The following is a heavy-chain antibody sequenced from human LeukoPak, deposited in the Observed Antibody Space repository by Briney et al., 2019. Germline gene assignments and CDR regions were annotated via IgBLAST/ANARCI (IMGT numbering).Heavy chain of an antibody. J-gene: IGHJ5*02. V-gene: IGHV3-21*01. CDR2: ISSSSSYI. CDR3: ARAVTARGYYDSSGYYPTGGFDP. Sequence: GGSLRLSCAASGFTFSNYWMHWVRQVPREGLEWVSSISSSSSYIYYADSVKGRFTISRDNAKNSLYLQMNSLRAEDTAVYYCARAVTARGYYDSSGYYPTGGFDPWGQGTLVTVSS. CDR1: GFTFSNYW. D-gene: IGHD3-22*01.